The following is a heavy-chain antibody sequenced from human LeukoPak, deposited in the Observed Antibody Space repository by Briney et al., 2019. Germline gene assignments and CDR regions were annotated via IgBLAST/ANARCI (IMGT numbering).Heavy chain of an antibody. D-gene: IGHD4-17*01. CDR2: ISTSSSYI. CDR3: ARRYGDYVGSFEY. V-gene: IGHV3-21*01. Sequence: PGGSLRLSCVASGITFSSYSMNWVRQAPGKGLEWVSSISTSSSYIYYADSVKGRFTISRDNAKNSLYLQMNSLRAEDTAVYYCARRYGDYVGSFEYWGQGTQVTVSS. J-gene: IGHJ4*02. CDR1: GITFSSYS.